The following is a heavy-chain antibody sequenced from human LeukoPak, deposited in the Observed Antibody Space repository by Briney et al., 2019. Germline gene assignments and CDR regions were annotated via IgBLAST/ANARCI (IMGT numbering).Heavy chain of an antibody. CDR1: GFTFSSYA. Sequence: GGSLRLTCAASGFTFSSYAMSWVGQAPGKGPERVSAISGSGDSTYYADSVKGRFTISRDNSKNTLYLQMNSLRAEDTAVYYCAKDPVDYSNNWYGAHPWGQGTLVTVSS. D-gene: IGHD6-13*01. CDR3: AKDPVDYSNNWYGAHP. V-gene: IGHV3-23*01. J-gene: IGHJ5*02. CDR2: ISGSGDST.